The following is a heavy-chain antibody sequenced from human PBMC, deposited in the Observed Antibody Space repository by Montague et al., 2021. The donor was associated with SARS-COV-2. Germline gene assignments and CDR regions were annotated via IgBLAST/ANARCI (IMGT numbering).Heavy chain of an antibody. J-gene: IGHJ4*02. CDR2: VSDSGST. CDR3: AGGRGWLVFDY. D-gene: IGHD6-19*01. CDR1: GGSISTYY. V-gene: IGHV4-59*01. Sequence: SETLSLTCTVSGGSISTYYWNWIRQSPGKGLEWIGYVSDSGSTNXNPSLKSRIAISVATSKSQFSLKLTAVTAADTAVYYCAGGRGWLVFDYWGQGNLVTVSS.